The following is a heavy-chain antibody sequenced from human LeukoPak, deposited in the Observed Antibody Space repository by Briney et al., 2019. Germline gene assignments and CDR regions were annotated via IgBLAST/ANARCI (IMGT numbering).Heavy chain of an antibody. D-gene: IGHD4-11*01. J-gene: IGHJ6*02. CDR1: GFTFSSYA. Sequence: GGSLRLSCAASGFTFSSYAMSWVRQAPGKGLEWVSAISGSGGSTYYADSVKGRFTISRDNSKNTLYLQMNSLGAEDTAVYYCARGRPVRTGNYGMDVWGQGTTVTVSS. CDR2: ISGSGGST. CDR3: ARGRPVRTGNYGMDV. V-gene: IGHV3-23*01.